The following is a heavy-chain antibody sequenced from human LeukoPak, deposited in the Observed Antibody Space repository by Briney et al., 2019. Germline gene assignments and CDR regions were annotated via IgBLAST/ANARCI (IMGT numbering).Heavy chain of an antibody. V-gene: IGHV3-21*01. D-gene: IGHD3-22*01. CDR1: GFTFSSYA. J-gene: IGHJ3*02. CDR3: ASIRITMIGDAFDI. CDR2: ISSSSSYI. Sequence: KAGGSLRLSCAASGFTFSSYAMNWVRQAPGKGLEWVSSISSSSSYIYYADSVKGRFTISRDNAKNSLYLQMNSLRAEDTAVYYCASIRITMIGDAFDIWGQGTMVTVSS.